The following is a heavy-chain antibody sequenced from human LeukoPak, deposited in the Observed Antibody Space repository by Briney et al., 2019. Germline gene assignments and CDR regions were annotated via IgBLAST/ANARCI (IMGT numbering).Heavy chain of an antibody. CDR1: GYSISSGYH. V-gene: IGHV4-38-2*02. CDR2: MYFSGNT. CDR3: GRDASYSGFGMDV. D-gene: IGHD5-12*01. J-gene: IGHJ6*02. Sequence: SETLSLTCTVSGYSISSGYHWGWIRQPPGKGLEWIGSMYFSGNTYLNPSLKSRVTMSADTSKNRLSLKLTSVTAADTAVYYCGRDASYSGFGMDVWGQGSTVTVSS.